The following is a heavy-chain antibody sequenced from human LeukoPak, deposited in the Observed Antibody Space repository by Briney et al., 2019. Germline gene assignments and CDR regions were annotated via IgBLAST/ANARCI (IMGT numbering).Heavy chain of an antibody. CDR2: IYHSGST. D-gene: IGHD6-13*01. J-gene: IGHJ5*02. Sequence: SETLSLTRTVSGGSISNYYWSWIRQPPGKGLEWIGYIYHSGSTNYNPSLKSRVTISVDTSKNQFSLKLSSVTAADTAVYYCARAYHSSWYLNWFDPWGQGTLVTVSS. CDR3: ARAYHSSWYLNWFDP. V-gene: IGHV4-59*01. CDR1: GGSISNYY.